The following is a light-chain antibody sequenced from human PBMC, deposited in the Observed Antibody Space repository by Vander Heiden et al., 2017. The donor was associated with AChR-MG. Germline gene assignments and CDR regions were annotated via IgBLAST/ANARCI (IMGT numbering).Light chain of an antibody. CDR3: QQYNNWPRT. J-gene: IGKJ1*01. CDR2: GVS. Sequence: EIVMTQSPATLSVSPGERATLSCRASQSVSSNLAWYQQKPGQAPRLLIYGVSTRATGIPARFSGSGSGTEFTLTISSLKSEDFAVYYCQQYNNWPRTFGQGTKVEIK. V-gene: IGKV3-15*01. CDR1: QSVSSN.